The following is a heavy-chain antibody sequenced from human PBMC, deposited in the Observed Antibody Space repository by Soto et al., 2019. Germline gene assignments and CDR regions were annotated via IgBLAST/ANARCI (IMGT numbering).Heavy chain of an antibody. V-gene: IGHV1-46*01. CDR1: GYTFTRYY. Sequence: GASVKVSFKASGYTFTRYYMHWLRQAPGQGLEWMGIINPSGGSTSYAQKFQGRVTMTRDTSTSTVYMELSSLRSEDTAVYYCARGVYYDHRMDVWGQGTTVTVSS. CDR2: INPSGGST. CDR3: ARGVYYDHRMDV. D-gene: IGHD3-3*01. J-gene: IGHJ6*02.